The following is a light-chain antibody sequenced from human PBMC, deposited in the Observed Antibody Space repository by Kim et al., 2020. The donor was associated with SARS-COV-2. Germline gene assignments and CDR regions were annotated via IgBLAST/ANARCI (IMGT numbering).Light chain of an antibody. V-gene: IGKV3-11*01. J-gene: IGKJ5*01. Sequence: EIVLTQSPATLSLSPGERATLSCRASQSVDRYLAWYQQKPGQAPRLLIYDASNRATGIPARFSGSGSGTYFTLTISSLEPEDFAVYYCQQRNNWPPVTFGQGTRLEIK. CDR2: DAS. CDR1: QSVDRY. CDR3: QQRNNWPPVT.